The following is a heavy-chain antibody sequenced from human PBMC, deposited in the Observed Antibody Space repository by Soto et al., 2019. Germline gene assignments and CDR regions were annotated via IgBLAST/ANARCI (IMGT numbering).Heavy chain of an antibody. J-gene: IGHJ5*02. CDR3: AREGRDCSSTRCYNTSDGFDP. D-gene: IGHD2-2*02. V-gene: IGHV1-2*04. CDR2: INPNSGGT. Sequence: ASVKVSCKASGYTFTGYYMHWVRQAPGQGLEWMGWINPNSGGTNYAQKFQGWVTMTRDTSISTAYMELSRLRSDDTAVYCCAREGRDCSSTRCYNTSDGFDPWGQGTLVTVSS. CDR1: GYTFTGYY.